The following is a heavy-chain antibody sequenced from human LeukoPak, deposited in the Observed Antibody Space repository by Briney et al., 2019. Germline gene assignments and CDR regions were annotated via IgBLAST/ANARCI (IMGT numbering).Heavy chain of an antibody. V-gene: IGHV3-23*01. CDR3: AKTEAPAAIRAGSDY. CDR2: ISGSGSAT. J-gene: IGHJ4*02. CDR1: GFTFSNYG. D-gene: IGHD2-2*02. Sequence: GGSLRLSCAASGFTFSNYGMSWVRQAPGKGLEWVATISGSGSATYNAGSVKGRFTTSRDNSNNTLYLKMKSLRAEDTAVYYCAKTEAPAAIRAGSDYWGQGTLVTVSS.